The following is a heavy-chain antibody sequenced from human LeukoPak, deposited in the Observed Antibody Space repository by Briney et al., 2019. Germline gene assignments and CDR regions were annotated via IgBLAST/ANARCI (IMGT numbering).Heavy chain of an antibody. Sequence: GGSLRLSCAASGFTFSSYWMSWVRQAPGKGLEGVADINQDGSEKYYVDSVKGRFTISRDNAKNSLYFQMNRLRAEDTAVYYCARGYDGWFVSFVFYWGQGTLVTVSS. CDR3: ARGYDGWFVSFVFY. D-gene: IGHD6-19*01. V-gene: IGHV3-7*01. CDR1: GFTFSSYW. J-gene: IGHJ4*02. CDR2: INQDGSEK.